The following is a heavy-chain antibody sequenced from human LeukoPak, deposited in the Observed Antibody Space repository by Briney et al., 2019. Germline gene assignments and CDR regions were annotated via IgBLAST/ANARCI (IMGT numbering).Heavy chain of an antibody. D-gene: IGHD5-18*01. CDR2: IYTSGST. J-gene: IGHJ6*03. CDR3: ARDRARGYSYGFPYYYYYYMDV. Sequence: PSETLSLTCTVSGGSISSYYCSWIRQPAGKGLEWIGRIYTSGSTNYNPSLKSRVTMSVDTSKNQLSLKLSSVTAADTAVYYCARDRARGYSYGFPYYYYYYMDVWGKGTTVTVSS. V-gene: IGHV4-4*07. CDR1: GGSISSYY.